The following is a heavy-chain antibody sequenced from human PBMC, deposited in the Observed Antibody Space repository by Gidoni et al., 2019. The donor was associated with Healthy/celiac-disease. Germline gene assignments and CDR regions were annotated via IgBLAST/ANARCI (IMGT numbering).Heavy chain of an antibody. CDR3: ARVRYSSSWFFDY. CDR2: IYTSGST. V-gene: IGHV4-61*02. Sequence: QVQLQESGPGLVKPSQTLSLTCPVSGGSISSGSYYWSWIRQPAGKGLEWIGRIYTSGSTNYNHSLKSRVTISVDTSKNQFSLKLSSVTAADTAVYYCARVRYSSSWFFDYWGQGTLVTVSS. J-gene: IGHJ4*02. CDR1: GGSISSGSYY. D-gene: IGHD6-13*01.